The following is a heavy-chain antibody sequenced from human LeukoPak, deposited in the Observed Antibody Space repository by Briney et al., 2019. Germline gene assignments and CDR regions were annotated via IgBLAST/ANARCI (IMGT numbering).Heavy chain of an antibody. CDR1: GGSISSYY. Sequence: PSEILSLTCTVSGGSISSYYWSWIRQPPGKGLEWIGYIYYSGSTNYNPSLNSRVTISVDTSKNQFSLKLSSVTAADTAVYYCARVGATGAFDIWGRGTMVTVSS. CDR2: IYYSGST. J-gene: IGHJ3*02. CDR3: ARVGATGAFDI. V-gene: IGHV4-59*01. D-gene: IGHD1-26*01.